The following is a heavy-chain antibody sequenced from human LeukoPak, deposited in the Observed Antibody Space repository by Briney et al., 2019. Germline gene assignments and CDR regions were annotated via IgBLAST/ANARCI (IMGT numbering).Heavy chain of an antibody. CDR1: GGSISSGSYY. V-gene: IGHV4-61*02. CDR3: ARLYIAAAYDAFDI. Sequence: SETLSLTCTVSGGSISSGSYYWSWILQPAGKGLEWIGRIYTSGSTNYNPSLKSRVTISVDTSKNQFSLKLSSVTAADTAVYYCARLYIAAAYDAFDIWGQGTMVTVSS. J-gene: IGHJ3*02. D-gene: IGHD6-13*01. CDR2: IYTSGST.